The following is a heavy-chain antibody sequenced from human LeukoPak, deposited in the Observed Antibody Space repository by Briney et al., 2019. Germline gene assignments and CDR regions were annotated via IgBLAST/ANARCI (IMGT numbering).Heavy chain of an antibody. V-gene: IGHV4-34*01. Sequence: SETLSLTCAVYGGSFSGYYWSWIRQPPGKGLEWIGEINHSGSTNYNPSLKSRVTISVDTSKNQFSLKLSSVTAADTAVYYCARGRGKKDYWGQGTLVTVSS. J-gene: IGHJ4*02. CDR1: GGSFSGYY. D-gene: IGHD3-10*01. CDR2: INHSGST. CDR3: ARGRGKKDY.